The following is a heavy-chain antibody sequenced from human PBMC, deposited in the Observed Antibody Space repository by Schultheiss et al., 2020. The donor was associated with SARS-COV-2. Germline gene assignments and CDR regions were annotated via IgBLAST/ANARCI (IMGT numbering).Heavy chain of an antibody. CDR3: AKDLSSVLGEGPLDY. CDR1: GGSFSGYY. J-gene: IGHJ4*02. Sequence: LETLSLTCAVYGGSFSGYYWSWIRQPPGKGLEWIGYIYYSGSTNYNPSLKSRVTISVDTSKNQFSLKLSSVTAADTAVYYCAKDLSSVLGEGPLDYWGQGTLVTVSS. CDR2: IYYSGST. D-gene: IGHD3-16*01. V-gene: IGHV4-34*01.